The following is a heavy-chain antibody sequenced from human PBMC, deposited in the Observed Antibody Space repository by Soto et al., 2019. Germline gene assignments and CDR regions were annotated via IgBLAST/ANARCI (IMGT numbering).Heavy chain of an antibody. CDR3: ARGDIDY. J-gene: IGHJ4*02. CDR1: GYTFTNYY. V-gene: IGHV1-46*01. CDR2: IHPDGGHT. Sequence: GASVKVSCKASGYTFTNYYVQWVRQAPGQGLEWMGVIHPDGGHTTYSQRFQDRVTMTRDTFTSTIYMELSSLRSEDTAVYYCARGDIDYWGQGTLVTVSS.